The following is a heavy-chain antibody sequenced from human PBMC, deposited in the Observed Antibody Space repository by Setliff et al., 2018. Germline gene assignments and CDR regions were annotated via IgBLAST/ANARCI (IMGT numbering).Heavy chain of an antibody. V-gene: IGHV4-39*01. D-gene: IGHD3-10*01. CDR2: IYYSGST. CDR1: GGSISSSSYY. J-gene: IGHJ4*02. Sequence: PSETLSLTCTVSGGSISSSSYYWGWIRQPPGKGLEWIGSIYYSGSTYYNPSLKSRVTISVDTSKNQFSLKLSSVTAADTAVYYCARPVIGITMVRGAYVDYWGQGTLVTVSS. CDR3: ARPVIGITMVRGAYVDY.